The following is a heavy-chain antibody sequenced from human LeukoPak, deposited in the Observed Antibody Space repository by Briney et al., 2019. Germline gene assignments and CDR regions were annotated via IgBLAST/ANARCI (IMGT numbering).Heavy chain of an antibody. D-gene: IGHD2-2*02. CDR1: GYTFTGYY. V-gene: IGHV1-2*02. CDR3: ARDHCSSTSCYTGRGPDY. Sequence: ASVKVSCKASGYTFTGYYMHWVRQAPGQGLEWMGWINPNSGGTNYARKFQGRVTMTRDTSISTAYMELSRLRSDDTAVYYCARDHCSSTSCYTGRGPDYWGQGTLVTVSS. J-gene: IGHJ4*02. CDR2: INPNSGGT.